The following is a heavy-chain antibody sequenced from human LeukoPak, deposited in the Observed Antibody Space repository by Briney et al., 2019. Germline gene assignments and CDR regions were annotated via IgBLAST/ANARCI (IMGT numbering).Heavy chain of an antibody. Sequence: PSETLSLTCDVYGGSFSFYYWNWIRQAPGKGLEWIGEINHSGSTNYNPSLKSRVTISVDTSKNQFSLRLSSVTAADTAVYYCARGQWLRLPPDSFYYAMDVWGQGTTVTVSS. J-gene: IGHJ6*02. CDR1: GGSFSFYY. CDR2: INHSGST. V-gene: IGHV4-34*01. D-gene: IGHD5-12*01. CDR3: ARGQWLRLPPDSFYYAMDV.